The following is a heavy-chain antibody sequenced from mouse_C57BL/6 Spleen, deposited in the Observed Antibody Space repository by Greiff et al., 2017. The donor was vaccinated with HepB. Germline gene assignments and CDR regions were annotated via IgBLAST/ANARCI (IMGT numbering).Heavy chain of an antibody. CDR3: ARGRNYVFAY. Sequence: EVKLLESGPGMVKPSQSLSLTCTVTGYSITSGYDWHWIRHFPGNKLEWMGYISYSGSTNYNPSLKSRISITHDTSKNHFFLKLNSVTTEDTATYYCARGRNYVFAYWGQGTLVTVSA. J-gene: IGHJ3*01. CDR1: GYSITSGYD. V-gene: IGHV3-1*01. CDR2: ISYSGST. D-gene: IGHD2-1*01.